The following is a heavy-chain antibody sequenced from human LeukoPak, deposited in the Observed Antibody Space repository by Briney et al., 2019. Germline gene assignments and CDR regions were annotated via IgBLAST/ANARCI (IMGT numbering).Heavy chain of an antibody. CDR2: IRYDGSNK. Sequence: GGSLRLSCTVSGFIFSDFSMSWVRQAPGKGLEWVAFIRYDGSNKYYADSVKGRFTISRDNSKNTLYLQMNSLRAEDTAVYYCASGAYFDYWGQGTLVTVSS. CDR3: ASGAYFDY. D-gene: IGHD3-10*01. V-gene: IGHV3-30*02. J-gene: IGHJ4*02. CDR1: GFIFSDFS.